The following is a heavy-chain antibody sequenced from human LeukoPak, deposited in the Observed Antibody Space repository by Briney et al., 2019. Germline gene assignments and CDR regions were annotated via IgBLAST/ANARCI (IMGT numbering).Heavy chain of an antibody. D-gene: IGHD6-6*01. CDR3: AKDLRVYSSSH. Sequence: GGSLRLSCAASGFTFSSYAMSSVRQAPGNGLEWVPAISGSGGSTYYADCVKGRFTISRDNSKNTLYLQMNSLRAEDTAVYYCAKDLRVYSSSHWGQGTLVTVSS. V-gene: IGHV3-23*01. CDR2: ISGSGGST. CDR1: GFTFSSYA. J-gene: IGHJ4*02.